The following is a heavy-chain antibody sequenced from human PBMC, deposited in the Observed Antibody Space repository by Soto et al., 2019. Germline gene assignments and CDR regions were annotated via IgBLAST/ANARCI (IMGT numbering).Heavy chain of an antibody. V-gene: IGHV4-59*12. CDR2: IYHSGST. J-gene: IGHJ6*03. D-gene: IGHD3-10*01. CDR3: ARARMVRGSNYYYYYMDV. Sequence: SETLSLTCTVSGGSISSYYWSWIRQPPGKGLEWIGEIYHSGSTNYNPSLKSRVTISVDTSKNQFSLKLSSVTAADTAVYYCARARMVRGSNYYYYYMDVWGKGTTVTVSS. CDR1: GGSISSYY.